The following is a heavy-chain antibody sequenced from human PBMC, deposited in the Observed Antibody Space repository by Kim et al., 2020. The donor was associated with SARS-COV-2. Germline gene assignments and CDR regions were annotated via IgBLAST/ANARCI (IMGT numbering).Heavy chain of an antibody. CDR2: IKQDGSEK. D-gene: IGHD2-15*01. V-gene: IGHV3-7*01. CDR1: GFTFSSYW. CDR3: ARDSYCSGGSCYLSNDAFDI. J-gene: IGHJ3*02. Sequence: GGSLRLSCATSGFTFSSYWMTWVRQAPGKGLEWVANIKQDGSEKYYMDSLKGRFTISRDNAKNSLYLQMNSLRAEDTAVYYCARDSYCSGGSCYLSNDAFDIWGQGTMVTVSS.